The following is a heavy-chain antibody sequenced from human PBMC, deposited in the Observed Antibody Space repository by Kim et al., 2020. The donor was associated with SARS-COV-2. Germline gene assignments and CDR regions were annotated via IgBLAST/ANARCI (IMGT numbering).Heavy chain of an antibody. V-gene: IGHV4-39*01. CDR2: IYYSGST. J-gene: IGHJ5*02. CDR1: GGSISSSTYY. CDR3: GRSLAVRGEYHNWFDP. Sequence: SETLSLTCTVSGGSISSSTYYWGWIRQPPGKGLEWIGTIYYSGSTYYNPSLKSRVTISVDTSKNQFFLKLSSVTAADTAAYYCGRSLAVRGEYHNWFDP. D-gene: IGHD6-6*01.